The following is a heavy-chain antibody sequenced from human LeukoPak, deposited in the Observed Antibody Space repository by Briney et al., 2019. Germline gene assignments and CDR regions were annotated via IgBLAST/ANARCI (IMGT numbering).Heavy chain of an antibody. D-gene: IGHD2-15*01. Sequence: GGSLRLSCAVSGFTFSSYAMHWVRQAPGKGLEWVAVISYDGSDKYYADSVKGRFTISRDNSKDTLYLQMSSLGVEDTAMYYCAKYCGADSCYSGFDAWGQGTLVTVSS. CDR3: AKYCGADSCYSGFDA. V-gene: IGHV3-30*18. CDR2: ISYDGSDK. CDR1: GFTFSSYA. J-gene: IGHJ4*02.